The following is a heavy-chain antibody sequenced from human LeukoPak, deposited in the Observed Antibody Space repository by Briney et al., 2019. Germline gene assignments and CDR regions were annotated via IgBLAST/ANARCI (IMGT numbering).Heavy chain of an antibody. V-gene: IGHV1-24*01. CDR1: GYTLTELS. CDR2: FDPEDGET. J-gene: IGHJ6*02. Sequence: GASVKVSCKVSGYTLTELSMHWVRQAPGKGLEWMGGFDPEDGETIYAQKFQGRVTMTEDTSTDTAYMELSSLRSEDTAVYYCARGGSYYPYYYYGMDVWGQGTTVTVSS. D-gene: IGHD1-26*01. CDR3: ARGGSYYPYYYYGMDV.